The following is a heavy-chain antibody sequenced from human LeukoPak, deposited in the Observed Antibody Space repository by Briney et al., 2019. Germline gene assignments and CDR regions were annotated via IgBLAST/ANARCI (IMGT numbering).Heavy chain of an antibody. CDR2: IWYDGSNK. D-gene: IGHD4-17*01. CDR3: ARDPGDYVGNDAFDI. J-gene: IGHJ3*02. CDR1: GFTFSSYG. Sequence: GGSLRLSCAASGFTFSSYGMHWVRQAPGKGLEWVAVIWYDGSNKYYADSVKGRFTVSRDNSKNTVYLKMNSLRAEDTAVYYCARDPGDYVGNDAFDIWGQGTMVTVSS. V-gene: IGHV3-33*01.